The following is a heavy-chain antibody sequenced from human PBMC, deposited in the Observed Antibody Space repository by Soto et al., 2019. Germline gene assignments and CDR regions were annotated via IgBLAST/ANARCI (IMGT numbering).Heavy chain of an antibody. Sequence: GESLKISCKGSGYTFTTYWISWVRQEPGKGLEWMGRIDPSDSYTTYSPSSQGHVTISVDKSTITAFLQWSSLRASDTAIYYCARQYCTGGSCYSAWFDSWGQGTLVTVSS. CDR1: GYTFTTYW. CDR3: ARQYCTGGSCYSAWFDS. J-gene: IGHJ5*01. V-gene: IGHV5-10-1*01. D-gene: IGHD2-15*01. CDR2: IDPSDSYT.